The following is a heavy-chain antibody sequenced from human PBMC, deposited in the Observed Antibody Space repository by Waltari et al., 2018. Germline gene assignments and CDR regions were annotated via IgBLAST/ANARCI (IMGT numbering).Heavy chain of an antibody. Sequence: QLQLQESGPGLVKPSETLSLTCTVSGGSISSSSYYWGWIRQPPGKGLEWIGSIYYSGSTYYNPSLKSRVTISVDTSKNQFSLKLGSVTAADTAVYYCARHDYDSSGYYRYYFDYWGQGTLVTVSS. V-gene: IGHV4-39*01. CDR1: GGSISSSSYY. CDR2: IYYSGST. CDR3: ARHDYDSSGYYRYYFDY. D-gene: IGHD3-22*01. J-gene: IGHJ4*02.